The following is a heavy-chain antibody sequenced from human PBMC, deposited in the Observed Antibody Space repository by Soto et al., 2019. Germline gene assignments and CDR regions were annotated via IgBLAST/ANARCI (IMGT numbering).Heavy chain of an antibody. CDR2: IYYSGST. Sequence: QVQLQESGPGLVKPSQTLSLTCTVSGGSISSGGYYWSWIRQHPGKGLEWIGYIYYSGSTYYNPSLKSRVTRSVDTSKNQFSLKRSSVTAADTAGYYWARGGRGYSYAYALDYWGQGTLVTVSS. CDR3: ARGGRGYSYAYALDY. CDR1: GGSISSGGYY. V-gene: IGHV4-31*03. J-gene: IGHJ4*02. D-gene: IGHD5-18*01.